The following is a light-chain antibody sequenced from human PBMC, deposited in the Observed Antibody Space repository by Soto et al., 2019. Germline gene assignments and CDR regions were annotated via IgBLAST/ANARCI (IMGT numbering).Light chain of an antibody. J-gene: IGKJ1*01. CDR1: QTISSW. CDR3: QHYNSYSEA. Sequence: SQMTQSPSPPSGSVGDRVSLTCPASQTISSWLAWYQQKPGKAPKLLIYKASTLKSGVPSRFSGSGSGTEFTLTISSLQPDDFATYYCQHYNSYSEAFGQGTKVDIK. V-gene: IGKV1-5*03. CDR2: KAS.